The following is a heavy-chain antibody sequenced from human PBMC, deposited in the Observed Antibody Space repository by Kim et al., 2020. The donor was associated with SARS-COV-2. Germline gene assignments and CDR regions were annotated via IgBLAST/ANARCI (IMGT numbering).Heavy chain of an antibody. V-gene: IGHV3-7*01. J-gene: IGHJ2*01. Sequence: GGSLRLSCAASGFTFSSYWMSWVRQAPGKGLEWVANIKQDGSEKYYVDSVKGRFTISRDNAKNSLYLQMNSLRAEDTAVYYCARDNPFGDYGDYLSGDWYFDLWGRGTLVTVSS. D-gene: IGHD4-17*01. CDR2: IKQDGSEK. CDR3: ARDNPFGDYGDYLSGDWYFDL. CDR1: GFTFSSYW.